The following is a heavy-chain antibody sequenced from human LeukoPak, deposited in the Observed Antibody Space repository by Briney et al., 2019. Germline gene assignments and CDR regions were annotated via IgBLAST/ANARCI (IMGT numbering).Heavy chain of an antibody. V-gene: IGHV3-64*01. CDR3: ARAKWFGEFPFDY. D-gene: IGHD3-10*01. CDR2: ISSNGAST. J-gene: IGHJ4*02. CDR1: GFTFSSYA. Sequence: GGSLRLSCAASGFTFSSYAMHWVRQAPGKGLEYVSAISSNGASTYYANSVKGRFTISRDNSKNTLYLQMGSLRAEDMAVYYCARAKWFGEFPFDYWGQGTLVTVSS.